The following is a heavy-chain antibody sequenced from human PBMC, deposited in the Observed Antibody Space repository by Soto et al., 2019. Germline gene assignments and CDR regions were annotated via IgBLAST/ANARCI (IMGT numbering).Heavy chain of an antibody. CDR3: ARDYDSSGDY. Sequence: SETLSLTCTVSVGSISTSSYYWGWIRQPPGKGLEWIGSIYYSGSTYYNPSLKSRVTISVDTSKNQFSLKLSSVTAADTAVYYCARDYDSSGDYWGQGTLVTVSS. J-gene: IGHJ4*02. CDR1: VGSISTSSYY. V-gene: IGHV4-39*01. D-gene: IGHD3-22*01. CDR2: IYYSGST.